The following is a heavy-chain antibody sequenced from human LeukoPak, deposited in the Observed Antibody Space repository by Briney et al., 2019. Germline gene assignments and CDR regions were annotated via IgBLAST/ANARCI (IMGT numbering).Heavy chain of an antibody. CDR1: GGSISSGGYS. CDR2: IYYSGST. CDR3: ARGKSSSWESDY. V-gene: IGHV4-30-4*07. D-gene: IGHD6-13*01. Sequence: SETESLTCAVSGGSISSGGYSWGWIRQPPGKGLEWIGYIYYSGSTYYNPSLKSRVTISVDTSKNQFSLKLSSVTAADTAVYYCARGKSSSWESDYWGQGTLVTVSS. J-gene: IGHJ4*02.